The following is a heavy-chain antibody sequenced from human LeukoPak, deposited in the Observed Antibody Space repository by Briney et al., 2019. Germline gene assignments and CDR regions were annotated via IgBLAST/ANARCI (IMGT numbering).Heavy chain of an antibody. Sequence: GVSLKISCKGSGYSFTSYWIGWVRQMPGKGLEWIWIIYPGDSDTRYSPSFQGQVNISADKSIRTAYLQWSSMKASDTAMYYCARQASIAARPPFPLGWFDPWGQGTLVTVSS. J-gene: IGHJ5*02. CDR1: GYSFTSYW. D-gene: IGHD6-6*01. CDR3: ARQASIAARPPFPLGWFDP. V-gene: IGHV5-51*01. CDR2: IYPGDSDT.